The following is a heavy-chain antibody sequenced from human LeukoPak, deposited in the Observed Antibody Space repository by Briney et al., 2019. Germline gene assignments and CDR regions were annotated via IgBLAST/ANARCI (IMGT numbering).Heavy chain of an antibody. D-gene: IGHD5-18*01. CDR3: ARTRGYSYSYYYYGMDV. Sequence: SQTLSLTCTVSGGSISSGGYYWSWIRQPPGKGLEWIGYIYYSGSTNYNPSLKSRVTISVDTSKNQFSLKLSSVTAADTAVYYCARTRGYSYSYYYYGMDVWGQGTTVTVSS. J-gene: IGHJ6*02. V-gene: IGHV4-61*08. CDR2: IYYSGST. CDR1: GGSISSGGYY.